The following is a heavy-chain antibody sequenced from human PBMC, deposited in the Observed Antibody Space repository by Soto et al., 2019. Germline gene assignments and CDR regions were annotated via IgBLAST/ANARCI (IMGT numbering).Heavy chain of an antibody. CDR2: ILQTGHT. CDR1: GDSFSSSNW. CDR3: ASSPRGVDGKLYFDY. V-gene: IGHV4-4*02. D-gene: IGHD3-3*01. J-gene: IGHJ4*02. Sequence: QVQLQESGPRLVKPSGTLSLTCGVSGDSFSSSNWWTWIRQPPGKGLDWIGAILQTGHTDLSPSLGCRMTIAIDASKKQFSLNLTSVPAKDTAVYFSASSPRGVDGKLYFDYWGTGALVTVSS.